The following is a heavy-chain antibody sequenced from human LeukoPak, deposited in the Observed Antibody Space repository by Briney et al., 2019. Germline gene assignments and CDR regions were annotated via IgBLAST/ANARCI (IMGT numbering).Heavy chain of an antibody. CDR3: ARYAHVVTWFAPFDY. D-gene: IGHD3-10*01. J-gene: IGHJ4*02. CDR1: SGSISTSNYY. CDR2: IFYSGST. Sequence: SETLSLTCTVSSGSISTSNYYWGWVRQPPGKALEWIGNIFYSGSTYYNPSLKSRVTISVDTSKNQFSLKLSSVTAADTAVYYCARYAHVVTWFAPFDYWGQGTLVTVSS. V-gene: IGHV4-39*07.